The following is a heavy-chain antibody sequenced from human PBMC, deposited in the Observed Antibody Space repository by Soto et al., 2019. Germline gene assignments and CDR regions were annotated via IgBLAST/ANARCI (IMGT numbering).Heavy chain of an antibody. CDR1: GFTFSSYA. V-gene: IGHV3-30-3*01. CDR2: ISYDGSNK. CDR3: ARDERYYYDSSGYPARSYYYGMDV. Sequence: SLRLSCAASGFTFSSYAMHWVRQAPGKGLEWVAVISYDGSNKYYADSVKGRFTISRDSSKNTLYLQMNSLRAEDTAVYYCARDERYYYDSSGYPARSYYYGMDVWGQGTTVTVSS. J-gene: IGHJ6*02. D-gene: IGHD3-22*01.